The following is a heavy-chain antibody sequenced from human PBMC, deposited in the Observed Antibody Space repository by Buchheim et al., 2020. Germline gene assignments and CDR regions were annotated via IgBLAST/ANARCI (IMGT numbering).Heavy chain of an antibody. D-gene: IGHD1-26*01. V-gene: IGHV3-23*04. J-gene: IGHJ6*02. CDR3: AKYQSGSYSPLDYYYYGMDV. CDR2: ISGIGGST. CDR1: GFTFSSYA. Sequence: EVQLVESGGGLVQPGGSLRLSCAASGFTFSSYAMSWVRQAPGKGLEWVSAISGIGGSTYYADSVKGRFTISRDNSTNTLYLQMNSLRDEDTAVYYCAKYQSGSYSPLDYYYYGMDVWGQGTT.